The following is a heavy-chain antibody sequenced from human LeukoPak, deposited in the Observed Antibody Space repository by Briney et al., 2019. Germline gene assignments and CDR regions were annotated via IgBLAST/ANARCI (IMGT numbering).Heavy chain of an antibody. CDR2: ISGSGGTT. V-gene: IGHV3-23*01. CDR3: ARDPMYSGSYYAFDI. CDR1: GFTFSSYA. J-gene: IGHJ3*02. D-gene: IGHD1-26*01. Sequence: PGGSLRPSCATSGFTFSSYAMSWVRQAPGKGLEWVSDISGSGGTTYYADSVRGRFTISRDNSKNTLYLQMSSLRADDTAVYYCARDPMYSGSYYAFDIWGQGTMVTVSS.